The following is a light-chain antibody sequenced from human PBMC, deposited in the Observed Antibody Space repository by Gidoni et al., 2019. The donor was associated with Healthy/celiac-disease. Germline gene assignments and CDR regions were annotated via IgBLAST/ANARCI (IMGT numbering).Light chain of an antibody. CDR2: AAS. Sequence: DIQMTQSPSSLSASVGDRVTITCRASQSISSYLNWYQQKPGKAPKLLIYAASSLQSGAPSRFSGSGSWTDFTLTISSLQPEDFATYYCQQSYSTLWTFGQGTKVEIK. CDR1: QSISSY. V-gene: IGKV1-39*01. J-gene: IGKJ1*01. CDR3: QQSYSTLWT.